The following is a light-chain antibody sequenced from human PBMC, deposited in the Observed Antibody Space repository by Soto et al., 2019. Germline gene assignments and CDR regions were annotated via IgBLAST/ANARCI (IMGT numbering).Light chain of an antibody. CDR1: SSNIGSHT. CDR3: AAWDDSLNGVV. J-gene: IGLJ2*01. V-gene: IGLV1-44*01. Sequence: QSVLTQPPSASGPPGQTIAISCSGGSSNIGSHTVNWYQQLPGTAPRLLIYSNTQRPSGVPDRFSGSKSGTSPSLAISGLQSEYEGDYYCAAWDDSLNGVVLGGGTKLPVL. CDR2: SNT.